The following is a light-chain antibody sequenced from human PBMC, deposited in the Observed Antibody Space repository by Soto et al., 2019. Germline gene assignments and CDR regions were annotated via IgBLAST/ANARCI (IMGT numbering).Light chain of an antibody. J-gene: IGKJ4*01. Sequence: EIVLTQSPGTLSLSPGERATLSCRASQSFTSNYLAWYQQRPGQAPRLLIYGASTRATGIPDRFSGSGSGTDFTLTISSLEPEDFAVYYCQQHANWPLTFGGGTKVEIK. V-gene: IGKV3-20*01. CDR1: QSFTSNY. CDR3: QQHANWPLT. CDR2: GAS.